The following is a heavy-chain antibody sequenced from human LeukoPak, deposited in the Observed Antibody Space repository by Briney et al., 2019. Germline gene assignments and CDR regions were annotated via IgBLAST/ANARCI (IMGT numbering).Heavy chain of an antibody. CDR2: ISFDGKVQ. V-gene: IGHV3-30*18. J-gene: IGHJ4*02. CDR1: GFIFRKYG. D-gene: IGHD2-15*01. Sequence: GGSLRLSCAASGFIFRKYGMHWVRRAPGKGLEWVAVISFDGKVQYYADSVKGRFTISRDNSKNTLYLQMNSLRAEDTAVYYCSKEVEMIAATGNDYWGQGTLVTVSS. CDR3: SKEVEMIAATGNDY.